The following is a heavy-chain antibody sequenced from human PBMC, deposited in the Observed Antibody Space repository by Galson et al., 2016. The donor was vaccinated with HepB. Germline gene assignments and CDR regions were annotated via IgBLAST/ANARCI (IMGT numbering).Heavy chain of an antibody. CDR1: GYTFTYYA. CDR3: ASPNPYSSSSGSDY. D-gene: IGHD6-6*01. CDR2: ISVGNGNT. J-gene: IGHJ4*02. Sequence: SVKVSCKASGYTFTYYAIHWVRQAPGQRLEWMGRISVGNGNTKYPQNFQGRVTITRDTSASTAYMELRSLRSEDTAVYYCASPNPYSSSSGSDYWGQGTLVTVSS. V-gene: IGHV1-3*01.